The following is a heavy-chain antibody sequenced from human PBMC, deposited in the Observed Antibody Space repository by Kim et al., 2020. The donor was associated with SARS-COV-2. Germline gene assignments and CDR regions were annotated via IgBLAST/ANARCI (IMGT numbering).Heavy chain of an antibody. J-gene: IGHJ4*02. Sequence: ASVKVSCKASGYTFTSYDINWVRQATGQGLEWMGWMNPNSGNTGYAQKFQGRVTMTRNTSISTAYMELSSLRSEDTAVYYCARGLLSPNGPDYWGQGTLVTVSS. CDR3: ARGLLSPNGPDY. D-gene: IGHD2-8*01. V-gene: IGHV1-8*01. CDR2: MNPNSGNT. CDR1: GYTFTSYD.